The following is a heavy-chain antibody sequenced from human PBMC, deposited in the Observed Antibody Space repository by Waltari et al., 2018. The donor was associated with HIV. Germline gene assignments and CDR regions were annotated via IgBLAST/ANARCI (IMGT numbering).Heavy chain of an antibody. Sequence: AEVKKPGASVKVSCKASGYTFTSYYMHWVRQAPGQGLEWMGIINPSGGSTSYAQKFQGRVTMTRDTSTSTVYMELSSLRSEDTAVYYCARGSRYCSGGSCYPYYYYYGMDVWGQGTTVTVSS. J-gene: IGHJ6*02. V-gene: IGHV1-46*03. CDR2: INPSGGST. CDR3: ARGSRYCSGGSCYPYYYYYGMDV. CDR1: GYTFTSYY. D-gene: IGHD2-15*01.